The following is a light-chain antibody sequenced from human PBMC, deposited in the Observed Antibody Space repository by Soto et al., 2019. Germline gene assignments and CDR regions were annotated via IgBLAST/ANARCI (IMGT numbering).Light chain of an antibody. CDR1: QSVSSSY. Sequence: EIVLTQSPGTLSLSPGERATLSCRASQSVSSSYLAWYQQKPGQAPRLLIYGASSRATGIPDRFSGSGSGTDFTLTISRLEPEDCAVDYCQQYGSSPQTFGQGSKVDIK. V-gene: IGKV3-20*01. CDR3: QQYGSSPQT. CDR2: GAS. J-gene: IGKJ1*01.